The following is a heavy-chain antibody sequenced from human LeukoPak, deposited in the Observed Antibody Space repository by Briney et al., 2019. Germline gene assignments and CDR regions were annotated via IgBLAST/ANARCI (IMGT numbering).Heavy chain of an antibody. D-gene: IGHD4-17*01. CDR3: ARAPGDYVEDFDY. Sequence: GGSLRLSCEASGFTFSSYWMHWVRQVPGKGLVWVSRINSDGSSTSYADSVKGRFTISRDNAKNTLYLQMNSLRAEDTAVYYCARAPGDYVEDFDYWGQGTLVTVSS. CDR1: GFTFSSYW. CDR2: INSDGSST. V-gene: IGHV3-74*01. J-gene: IGHJ4*02.